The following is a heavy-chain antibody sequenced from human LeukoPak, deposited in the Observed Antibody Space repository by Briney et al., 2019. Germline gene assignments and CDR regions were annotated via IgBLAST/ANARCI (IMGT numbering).Heavy chain of an antibody. Sequence: GGSLRLSCAASGFTFSSYSMNWVGQAPGKGLEWVSYISSSSSTIYYADSVKGRFTISRDNAKNSLYLQMNSLRAEDTAVYYCARDKQSGGLDYWGQGTLVTVSS. CDR2: ISSSSSTI. V-gene: IGHV3-48*01. J-gene: IGHJ4*02. CDR3: ARDKQSGGLDY. D-gene: IGHD6-25*01. CDR1: GFTFSSYS.